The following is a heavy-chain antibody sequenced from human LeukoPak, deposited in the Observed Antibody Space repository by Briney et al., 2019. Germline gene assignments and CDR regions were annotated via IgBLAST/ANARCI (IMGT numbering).Heavy chain of an antibody. CDR3: AREKDRSYDFWSGYGLDV. CDR2: IIPRCGTA. D-gene: IGHD3-3*01. CDR1: GGTFSSYA. Sequence: ASVKVSCKASGGTFSSYAISWVRQAPGQGLEWMGRIIPRCGTANYAQKVQGRVTITTDEYTSTAYMELSSLRSEDTAVYYCAREKDRSYDFWSGYGLDVWGKGTTVTVSS. J-gene: IGHJ6*04. V-gene: IGHV1-69*05.